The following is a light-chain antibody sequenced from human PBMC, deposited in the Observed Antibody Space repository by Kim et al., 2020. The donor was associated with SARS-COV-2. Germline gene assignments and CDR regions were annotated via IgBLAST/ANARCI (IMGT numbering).Light chain of an antibody. V-gene: IGLV2-14*03. CDR1: SRDVGGYNY. CDR2: DVS. J-gene: IGLJ1*01. CDR3: SSYISSSTNYV. Sequence: QSITISCTGTSRDVGGYNYVSWYQQHPGKAPKLMIYDVSNRPSGVSNRFSGSKSGNTASLTISGLQAEDEADYYCSSYISSSTNYVFGTGTKVTVL.